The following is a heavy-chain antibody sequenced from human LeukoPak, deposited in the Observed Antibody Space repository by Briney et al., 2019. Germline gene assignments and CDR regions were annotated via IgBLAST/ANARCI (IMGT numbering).Heavy chain of an antibody. J-gene: IGHJ3*02. CDR2: IYCSGST. Sequence: PSETLSLTCTVSGGSISSYYWSWIRQPPGKGLEWIGYIYCSGSTNYNPSLKSRVTISVDTSKNQFSLKLSSVTAADTAVYYCATSMGDYVTNDAFDIWGQGTMVTVSS. CDR1: GGSISSYY. D-gene: IGHD4-17*01. V-gene: IGHV4-59*01. CDR3: ATSMGDYVTNDAFDI.